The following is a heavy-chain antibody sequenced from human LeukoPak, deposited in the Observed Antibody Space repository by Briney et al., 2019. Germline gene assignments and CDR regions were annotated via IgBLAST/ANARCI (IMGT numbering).Heavy chain of an antibody. D-gene: IGHD2-15*01. CDR2: VFYSGST. J-gene: IGHJ5*02. CDR3: ARDYCSGGSCYSDWFGP. Sequence: SETLSLTCSDSGDSISTYYWSWIRQPPGKGLEWMGYVFYSGSTKYNPSLKSRLTISVDTSTNQFSLKLRSVTAADTAVYYCARDYCSGGSCYSDWFGPWGQGTLVTVSS. V-gene: IGHV4-59*08. CDR1: GDSISTYY.